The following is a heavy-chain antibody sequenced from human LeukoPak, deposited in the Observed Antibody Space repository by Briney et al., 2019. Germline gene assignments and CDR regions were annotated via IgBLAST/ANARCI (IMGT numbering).Heavy chain of an antibody. Sequence: SETLSLTCTVSGGSISSSSYYWGWIRQPPGKGLEWIGSIYYSGSTYYNPSLKSRVTISVDTSKNQFSLKLSSVTAADTAVYYCATLTTLYYWGQGTLVTVSS. V-gene: IGHV4-39*01. CDR2: IYYSGST. CDR3: ATLTTLYY. J-gene: IGHJ4*02. CDR1: GGSISSSSYY. D-gene: IGHD4-11*01.